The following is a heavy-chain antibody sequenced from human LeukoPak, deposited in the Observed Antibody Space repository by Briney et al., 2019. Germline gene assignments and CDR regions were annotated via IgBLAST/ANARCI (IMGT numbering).Heavy chain of an antibody. CDR1: GYTFTVYY. J-gene: IGHJ6*01. V-gene: IGHV1-2*02. D-gene: IGHD1-1*01. CDR2: INPNSGGT. Sequence: ASVTVSFTASGYTFTVYYMHWVRQAPGQGLGWMGWINPNSGGTNYSQTFQGRVTMNRDTTVSTAYMELSRLRSDDTAVYYCARDPGAGTTTDYYYYGMDVWGQATTVTVSS. CDR3: ARDPGAGTTTDYYYYGMDV.